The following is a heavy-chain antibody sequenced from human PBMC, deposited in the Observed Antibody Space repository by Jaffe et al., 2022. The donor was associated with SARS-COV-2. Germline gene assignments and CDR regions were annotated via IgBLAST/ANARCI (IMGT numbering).Heavy chain of an antibody. D-gene: IGHD3-10*01. CDR1: GLSLSTSGVV. CDR2: IYWDDEK. J-gene: IGHJ5*02. Sequence: QTTLKESGPTLVKPTQTLTLTCTFSGLSLSTSGVVVGWIRQPPGRALEWLTLIYWDDEKHYTPSLKTRLSITRDTSKNQVVLTMTNVDPVDSGTYYCAHRANYDGSGIMFDLWGQGTLVTVSS. V-gene: IGHV2-5*02. CDR3: AHRANYDGSGIMFDL.